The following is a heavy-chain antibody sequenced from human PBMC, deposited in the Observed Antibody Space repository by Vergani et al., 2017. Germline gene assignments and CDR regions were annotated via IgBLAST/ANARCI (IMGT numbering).Heavy chain of an antibody. D-gene: IGHD6-13*01. CDR2: ISSSGSTI. CDR1: GFTFSSYE. Sequence: EVQLVESGGGLVQPGGSLRLSCAASGFTFSSYEMNWVRQAPGKGLEWVSYISSSGSTIYYADSVKGRFTISRDNAKNTLYLQMNSLRAEDTAVYYCARAPVAAAGTDYFDYWGQGTLVTVSS. J-gene: IGHJ4*02. V-gene: IGHV3-48*03. CDR3: ARAPVAAAGTDYFDY.